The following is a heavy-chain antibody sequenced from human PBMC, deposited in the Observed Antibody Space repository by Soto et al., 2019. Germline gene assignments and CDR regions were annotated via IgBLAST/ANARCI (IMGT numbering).Heavy chain of an antibody. CDR2: IYHSGST. J-gene: IGHJ4*02. Sequence: PSETLSLTCAVSGGSISSGGYSWSWIRQPPGKGLEWIGYIYHSGSTYYNPSLKSRVTISVDRSKNQFSLKLSSVTAADTAVYYCARHGWDPRDYFDYWGQGTLVTVSS. CDR3: ARHGWDPRDYFDY. CDR1: GGSISSGGYS. V-gene: IGHV4-30-2*01. D-gene: IGHD1-26*01.